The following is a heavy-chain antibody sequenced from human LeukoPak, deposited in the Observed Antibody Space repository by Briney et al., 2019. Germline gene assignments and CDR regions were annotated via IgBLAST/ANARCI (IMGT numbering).Heavy chain of an antibody. CDR3: AREGDGSGSQGADY. CDR2: IYYSRST. D-gene: IGHD3-10*01. CDR1: GGSISSYY. J-gene: IGHJ4*02. Sequence: SETLSLTCTVSGGSISSYYWGWIRQPPGKGLEWIGSIYYSRSTYYNPSLKSRVTISVDTSKNQFSLKLSSVTAADTAVYYCAREGDGSGSQGADYWGQGTLVTVSS. V-gene: IGHV4-39*07.